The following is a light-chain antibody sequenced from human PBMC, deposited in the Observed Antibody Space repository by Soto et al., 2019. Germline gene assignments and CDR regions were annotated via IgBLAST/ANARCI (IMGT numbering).Light chain of an antibody. J-gene: IGLJ1*01. CDR2: SNY. CDR3: SAWDASLNGYV. V-gene: IGLV1-44*01. Sequence: QSVLTQPPSASGTPGQRLTISCSGSSSNIGSKTVNWYQQLPGTAPKLLIYSNYQRPSGVPDRFSGSKSGTSASLAISGLQSEDEADYYYSAWDASLNGYVFGTGTKVTVL. CDR1: SSNIGSKT.